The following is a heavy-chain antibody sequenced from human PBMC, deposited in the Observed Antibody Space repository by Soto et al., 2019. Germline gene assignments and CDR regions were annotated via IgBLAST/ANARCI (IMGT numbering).Heavy chain of an antibody. V-gene: IGHV3-23*01. CDR1: GFTFSSYA. Sequence: GGSLRLSCAASGFTFSSYAMSWVREAPGKGLEWVSAISGSGGDGTYYADSVKGRFTISRDNSKNTLELQMNSLRAEDTAVYYCAKDGAYSSSSLYYFDYWGQGTLVTVSS. D-gene: IGHD6-6*01. CDR3: AKDGAYSSSSLYYFDY. CDR2: ISGSGGDGT. J-gene: IGHJ4*02.